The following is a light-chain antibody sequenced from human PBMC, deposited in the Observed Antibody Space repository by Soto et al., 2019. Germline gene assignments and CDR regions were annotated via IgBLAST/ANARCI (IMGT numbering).Light chain of an antibody. V-gene: IGKV3-20*01. Sequence: IVLMQSPGTRSLSAGERGTLSWGASQSINSNYLAWYQQKPGQAPRLIIYGASSRATGIPDRFSGSVSGTDGTITISRLETEDGSVYDCQQSGTSRITFGQGTRLEI. CDR3: QQSGTSRIT. J-gene: IGKJ5*01. CDR2: GAS. CDR1: QSINSNY.